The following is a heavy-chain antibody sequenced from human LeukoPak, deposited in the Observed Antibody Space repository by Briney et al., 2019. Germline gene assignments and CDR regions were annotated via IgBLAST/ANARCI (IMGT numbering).Heavy chain of an antibody. D-gene: IGHD3-3*01. CDR1: GGSISSGGYY. J-gene: IGHJ2*01. V-gene: IGHV4-31*03. CDR2: NT. Sequence: PSHTLSLTCTVSGGSISSGGYYWSWIRQHPGKGLEWIGYNTYYNPSLKSRVTISVDTSKNQFSLRLTSVTAADTAVYHCARAVLTPSGYVWYFDLWGRGTLVTVSS. CDR3: ARAVLTPSGYVWYFDL.